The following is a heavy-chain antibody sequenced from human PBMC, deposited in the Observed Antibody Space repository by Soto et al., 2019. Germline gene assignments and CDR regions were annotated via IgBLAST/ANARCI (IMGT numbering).Heavy chain of an antibody. D-gene: IGHD5-18*01. Sequence: PGGSLRLSCAASGFTFSSYAMSWVRQAPGKGLEWVSAIGGRGGSTNYADSVKGRFTVSRDNSKNTLFLQMNSLRAEDTAVFYCAKSSGSQYYYYYYMDVWGKGTTVTVSS. CDR2: IGGRGGST. CDR1: GFTFSSYA. V-gene: IGHV3-23*01. CDR3: AKSSGSQYYYYYYMDV. J-gene: IGHJ6*03.